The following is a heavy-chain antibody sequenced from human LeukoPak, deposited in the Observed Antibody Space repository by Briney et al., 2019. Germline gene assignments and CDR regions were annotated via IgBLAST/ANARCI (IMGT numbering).Heavy chain of an antibody. Sequence: GESLKISCKGSGYSFTSYWIGWVRQMPGKGLEWMGIIYPGDSDTSYSPSFQGQVTISADKSISTAYLQWSSLRASDTAMYYCARILAPAGTHTDYWGQGTLVTVSS. CDR3: ARILAPAGTHTDY. CDR2: IYPGDSDT. J-gene: IGHJ4*02. D-gene: IGHD6-13*01. V-gene: IGHV5-51*01. CDR1: GYSFTSYW.